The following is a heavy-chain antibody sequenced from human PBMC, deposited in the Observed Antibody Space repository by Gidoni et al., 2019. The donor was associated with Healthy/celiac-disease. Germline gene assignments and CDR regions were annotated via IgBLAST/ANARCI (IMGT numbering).Heavy chain of an antibody. J-gene: IGHJ4*02. Sequence: EVQLVEPGGGLVQSGGSLRLSCAASGFTSSSSSLNWVRQAPGQGLVLVSYISSSGSTIYYADSVKCRFTISRDNAKNSLYLQMNSRRAEDTAVYYCAIERVTGCFDYWSQGPLVTVSS. CDR2: ISSSGSTI. V-gene: IGHV3-48*01. D-gene: IGHD2-8*02. CDR1: GFTSSSSS. CDR3: AIERVTGCFDY.